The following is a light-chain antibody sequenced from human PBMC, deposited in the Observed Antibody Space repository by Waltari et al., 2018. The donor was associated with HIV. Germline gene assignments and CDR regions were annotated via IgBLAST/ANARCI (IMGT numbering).Light chain of an antibody. V-gene: IGKV3-15*01. Sequence: LSCRASQSVSSNLAWYQQKPGQAPRLLIYDASTRATGIPARFSGSGSGTEFTLTISSLQSEDFAVYYCQQYSKWPPFFGPGTKVDI. CDR2: DAS. CDR3: QQYSKWPPF. CDR1: QSVSSN. J-gene: IGKJ3*01.